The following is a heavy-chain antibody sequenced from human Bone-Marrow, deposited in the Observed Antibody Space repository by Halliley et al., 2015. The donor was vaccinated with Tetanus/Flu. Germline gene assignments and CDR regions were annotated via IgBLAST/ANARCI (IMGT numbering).Heavy chain of an antibody. D-gene: IGHD2-21*01. Sequence: TLSLTCTVSGGSIGNYYWTWIRQPPGKGLEWIGYIYYSGGTNYNRSLKRQVTISVDKSKNRFSVNLRSVTVAGMAVYYCDREAYAYYGMGDWGQGT. CDR3: DREAYAYYGMGD. CDR1: GGSIGNYY. CDR2: IYYSGGT. J-gene: IGHJ6*02. V-gene: IGHV4-59*01.